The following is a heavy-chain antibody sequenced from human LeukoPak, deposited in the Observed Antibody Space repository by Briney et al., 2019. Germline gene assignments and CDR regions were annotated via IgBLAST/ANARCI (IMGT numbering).Heavy chain of an antibody. CDR3: ARTNQISETAFDI. D-gene: IGHD1-14*01. Sequence: SETLSLTCTVSGGSINNYYWSWIRQPPGKGLEWIGYILSSGSTNYNPSVKSRVTISVDTSKNQFSLKLSSVTAADTAVYYCARTNQISETAFDIWGQGTMVIVSS. CDR1: GGSINNYY. CDR2: ILSSGST. V-gene: IGHV4-59*01. J-gene: IGHJ3*02.